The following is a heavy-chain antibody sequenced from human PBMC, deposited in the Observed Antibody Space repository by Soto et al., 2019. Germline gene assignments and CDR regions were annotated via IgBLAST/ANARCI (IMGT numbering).Heavy chain of an antibody. V-gene: IGHV4-59*08. Sequence: QVQLQESGPGLVKPSETLSLTCTVSGGSINSYCWSWIRQPPGKGLEWIAYIFASGNANYNPSLKSRVTISVDTSKNQFSLKLTSVTAADTAVYYCARQRRTTVAKFYFDNWGQGALVTVSS. CDR3: ARQRRTTVAKFYFDN. D-gene: IGHD4-4*01. CDR1: GGSINSYC. J-gene: IGHJ4*02. CDR2: IFASGNA.